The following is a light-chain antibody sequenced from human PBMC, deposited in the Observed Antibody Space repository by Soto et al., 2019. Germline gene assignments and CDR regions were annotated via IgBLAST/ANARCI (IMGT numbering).Light chain of an antibody. CDR2: EDN. CDR1: SGSIASNY. CDR3: QSYDSILFWV. J-gene: IGLJ3*02. V-gene: IGLV6-57*01. Sequence: NFMLTQPHSVSESPGKTVTISCTRSSGSIASNYVQWYQQRPGSSPTTVIYEDNQRPSGVPDRFSGSIDSSSNSASLTISGLKTEDEADYYCQSYDSILFWVFGGGTKLTVL.